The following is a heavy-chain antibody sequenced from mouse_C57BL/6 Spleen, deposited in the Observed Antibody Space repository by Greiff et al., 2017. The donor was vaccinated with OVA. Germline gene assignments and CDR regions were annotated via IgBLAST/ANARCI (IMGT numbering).Heavy chain of an antibody. Sequence: EVQLQQSGPELVKPGASVKISCKASGYTFTDYYMNWVKQSHGKSLEWIGDINPNNGGTSYNQKFKGKATLTVDKSSSTAYMELRSLTSEDSAVYYCARGYAMDYWGQGTSVTGSS. V-gene: IGHV1-26*01. J-gene: IGHJ4*01. CDR2: INPNNGGT. CDR1: GYTFTDYY. CDR3: ARGYAMDY.